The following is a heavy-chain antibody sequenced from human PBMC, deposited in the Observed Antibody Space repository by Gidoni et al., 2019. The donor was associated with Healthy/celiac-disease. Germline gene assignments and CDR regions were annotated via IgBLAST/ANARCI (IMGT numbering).Heavy chain of an antibody. V-gene: IGHV1-8*01. D-gene: IGHD6-19*01. CDR3: ARVYSSGWLTEFDY. CDR1: GYTFTRYD. Sequence: QVQLVQSGAEVKKPGASVKVSCKASGYTFTRYDINWVRQATGQGLEWMGWMNPNSGNTGYAQKFQGRVTMTRNTSISTAYMELSSLRSEDTAVYYCARVYSSGWLTEFDYWGQGTLVTVSS. CDR2: MNPNSGNT. J-gene: IGHJ4*02.